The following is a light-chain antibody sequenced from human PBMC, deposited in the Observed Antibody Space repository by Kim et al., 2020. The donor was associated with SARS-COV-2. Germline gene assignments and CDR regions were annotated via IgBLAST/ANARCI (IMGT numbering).Light chain of an antibody. V-gene: IGLV3-19*01. CDR1: SLRNCY. CDR3: FSRDDSAEQWV. Sequence: ALGQTVTITCQGDSLRNCYASWYQQRPGQAPVLVIYAKNNRPSGIPARFSGSNSGHTASLTVAGAQAKHEADHYCFSRDDSAEQWVFGGGTQLTVL. CDR2: AKN. J-gene: IGLJ3*02.